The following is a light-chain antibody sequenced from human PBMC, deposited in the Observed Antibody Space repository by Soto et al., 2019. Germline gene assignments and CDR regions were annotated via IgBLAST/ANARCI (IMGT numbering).Light chain of an antibody. CDR1: SRDIGGYDF. Sequence: QSALTQPPSASGSPGQSVTISCTGTSRDIGGYDFVSWYQQHPGKAPKLLIYDVIKRPSGVPDRFSGYKSGNTASLTVSGLQTDDEADYYCSSYGGSNNLLFGGGTKLTVL. J-gene: IGLJ2*01. CDR2: DVI. CDR3: SSYGGSNNLL. V-gene: IGLV2-8*01.